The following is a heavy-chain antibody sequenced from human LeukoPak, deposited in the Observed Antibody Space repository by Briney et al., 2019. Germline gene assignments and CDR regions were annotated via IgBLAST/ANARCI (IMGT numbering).Heavy chain of an antibody. V-gene: IGHV1-69*05. D-gene: IGHD2-2*01. CDR3: ARGPRYCSSTNCLFDY. Sequence: GASVKVSCKASGGTFRSYPISWVRQAPGQGLEWMGGIIPIFGTANYVQKFQGRVTITTDEFTSTAYMELSSLRSEDTAVYYCARGPRYCSSTNCLFDYWGQGTLVTVSS. CDR1: GGTFRSYP. J-gene: IGHJ4*02. CDR2: IIPIFGTA.